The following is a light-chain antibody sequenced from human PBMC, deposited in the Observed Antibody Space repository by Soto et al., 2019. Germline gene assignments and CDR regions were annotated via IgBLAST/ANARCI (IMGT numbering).Light chain of an antibody. CDR2: DAS. J-gene: IGKJ5*01. CDR1: QSISSG. V-gene: IGKV1-5*01. CDR3: QQYNSYLYT. Sequence: DIPITHAPSTLSASLAGRVTLTCRASQSISSGLAWYQQKPGKAPKLLIYDASSLESGVPSRFSGSGSGTEFTLTISSLQPDDFATYYCQQYNSYLYTFGQGTRLEIK.